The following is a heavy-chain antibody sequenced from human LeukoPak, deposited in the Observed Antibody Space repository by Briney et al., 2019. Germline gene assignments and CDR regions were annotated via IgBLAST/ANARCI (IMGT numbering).Heavy chain of an antibody. V-gene: IGHV3-30*02. J-gene: IGHJ4*02. D-gene: IGHD6-13*01. CDR2: IRYDGSNK. CDR3: VKGPLVRLDY. CDR1: GFTFSSYG. Sequence: GGSLRLSCAAPGFTFSSYGMHWVRQAPGKGLEWVAFIRYDGSNKYYADSVKGRFTISRDNSKNTLFLQMNSLRVEDTAVYYCVKGPLVRLDYWGQGTLVTVSS.